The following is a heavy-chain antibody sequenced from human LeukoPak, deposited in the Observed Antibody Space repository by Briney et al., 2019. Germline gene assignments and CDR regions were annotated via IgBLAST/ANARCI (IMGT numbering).Heavy chain of an antibody. CDR2: IYGGGNT. Sequence: SGGSLRLSCAASGFSVSSSYVSWVRQAPRKGLEWVSIIYGGGNTYYVDSVEGRFTISRDNSKNTLYLQMNTLRAENTAVYYCASGRRDSHGFVDYWGQGILVTVSS. CDR1: GFSVSSSY. D-gene: IGHD5-18*01. V-gene: IGHV3-66*01. CDR3: ASGRRDSHGFVDY. J-gene: IGHJ4*02.